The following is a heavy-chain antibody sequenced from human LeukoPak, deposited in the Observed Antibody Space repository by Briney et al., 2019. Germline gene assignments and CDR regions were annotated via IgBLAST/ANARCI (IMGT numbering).Heavy chain of an antibody. V-gene: IGHV3-11*01. CDR1: GFTFSDYY. Sequence: GGSLRLSCAASGFTFSDYYMSWIRQAPGKELEWVSYISSSGSTIYYADSVKGRFTISRDNAKNSLYLQMNSLRAEDTAVYYCAKDLGGYYDSTLTFDYWGQGTLVTVSS. CDR3: AKDLGGYYDSTLTFDY. CDR2: ISSSGSTI. D-gene: IGHD3-22*01. J-gene: IGHJ4*02.